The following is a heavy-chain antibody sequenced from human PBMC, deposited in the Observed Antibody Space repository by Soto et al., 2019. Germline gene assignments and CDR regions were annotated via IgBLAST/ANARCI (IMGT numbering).Heavy chain of an antibody. Sequence: PSQTLSLTCAISGDSVSSNSAAWNWIRQSPSRGLEWLGRTYYRSKWYNDYAVSVKSRITINPDTSKNQFSLQLNSVTPEDTAVYYRARDPAGTGTTRYYYGMDVWGQGTTVTVSS. CDR3: ARDPAGTGTTRYYYGMDV. V-gene: IGHV6-1*01. CDR1: GDSVSSNSAA. D-gene: IGHD1-7*01. CDR2: TYYRSKWYN. J-gene: IGHJ6*02.